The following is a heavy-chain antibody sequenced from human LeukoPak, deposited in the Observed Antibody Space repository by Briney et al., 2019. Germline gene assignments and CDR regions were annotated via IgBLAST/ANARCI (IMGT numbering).Heavy chain of an antibody. V-gene: IGHV3-30*03. J-gene: IGHJ5*02. Sequence: GGSLRLSCAASGFTFRSYGMHWVRQAPGTGLEGVAVTSYDGSNKYYADSVKGRFTISRDNSKNSLYLQMNSLRAEDTAVYYCARKGCDSSGLRFDTWGQGTLVTVSS. CDR1: GFTFRSYG. D-gene: IGHD3-22*01. CDR3: ARKGCDSSGLRFDT. CDR2: TSYDGSNK.